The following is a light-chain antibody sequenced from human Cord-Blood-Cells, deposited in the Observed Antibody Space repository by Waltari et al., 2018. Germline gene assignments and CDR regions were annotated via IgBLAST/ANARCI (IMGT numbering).Light chain of an antibody. CDR1: SGSIASNY. V-gene: IGLV6-57*01. CDR2: EDN. J-gene: IGLJ2*01. Sequence: NFMLTQPHSVSESPGKTVTLSCTRSSGSIASNYVQWYQQRPGSSPTTVSYEDNQRPYGVPDRFSGSIDSSSNSASLTISGLKTEDEADYYCQSYDSSNVVFGGGTKLTVL. CDR3: QSYDSSNVV.